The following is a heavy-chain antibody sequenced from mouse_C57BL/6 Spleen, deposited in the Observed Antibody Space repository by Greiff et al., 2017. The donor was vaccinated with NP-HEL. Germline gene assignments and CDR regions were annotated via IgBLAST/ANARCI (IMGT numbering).Heavy chain of an antibody. D-gene: IGHD2-3*01. J-gene: IGHJ1*03. V-gene: IGHV1-42*01. CDR1: GYSFTGYY. CDR2: INPSTGGT. CDR3: ARWDGYHWYFDV. Sequence: EVQLQQSGPELVKPGASVKISCKASGYSFTGYYMNWVKQSPEKSLEWIGEINPSTGGTTYNQKFKAKATLTVDKSSSTAYMQLKSLTSEDSAVYYCARWDGYHWYFDVWGTGTTGTVSS.